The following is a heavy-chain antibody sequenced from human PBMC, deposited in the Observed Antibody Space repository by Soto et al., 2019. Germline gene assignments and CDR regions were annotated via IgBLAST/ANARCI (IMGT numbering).Heavy chain of an antibody. J-gene: IGHJ1*01. CDR3: AKDIAAAGLEYFQH. V-gene: IGHV3-9*01. D-gene: IGHD6-13*01. Sequence: GGSLRLSCAASGFTFDDYAMHWVRQAPGKGLEWVSGISWNSGSIGYADSVKGRFTISRDNAKNSLYLQMNSLRAEDTALYYCAKDIAAAGLEYFQHWGQGTLVTVSS. CDR2: ISWNSGSI. CDR1: GFTFDDYA.